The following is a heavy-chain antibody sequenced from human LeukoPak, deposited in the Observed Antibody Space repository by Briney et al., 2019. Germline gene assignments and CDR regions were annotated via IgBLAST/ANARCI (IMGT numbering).Heavy chain of an antibody. CDR1: GFTFSSYG. D-gene: IGHD3-10*01. CDR2: ISYDGSNK. Sequence: PGGSLRLSCAASGFTFSSYGMHWVRQAPGKGLEWVAVISYDGSNKYYADSVKGRFTISRDNSKNTLYLQMNSLRAEDTAVYYCAKDGLLRGWFGELKYAFDIWGQGTMVTVSS. V-gene: IGHV3-30*18. CDR3: AKDGLLRGWFGELKYAFDI. J-gene: IGHJ3*02.